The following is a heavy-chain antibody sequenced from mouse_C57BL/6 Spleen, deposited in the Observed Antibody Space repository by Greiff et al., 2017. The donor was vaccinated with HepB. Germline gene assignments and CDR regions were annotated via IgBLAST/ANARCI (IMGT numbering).Heavy chain of an antibody. CDR3: ARVWERGYFDY. Sequence: EVKLQQSGPELVKPGASVKISCKASGYSFTGYYMNWVKQSPEKSLEWIGEINPSTGGTTYNQKFKAKATLTVDKSSSTAYMQLKSLTSEDSAVYYCARVWERGYFDYWGQGTTLTVSS. V-gene: IGHV1-42*01. J-gene: IGHJ2*01. CDR2: INPSTGGT. CDR1: GYSFTGYY. D-gene: IGHD4-1*01.